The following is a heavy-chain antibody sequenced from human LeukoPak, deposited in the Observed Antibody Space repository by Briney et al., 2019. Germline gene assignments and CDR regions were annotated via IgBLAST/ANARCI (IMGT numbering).Heavy chain of an antibody. J-gene: IGHJ2*01. CDR3: ARSDWGSWYFDL. Sequence: SETLSLTCTVSGVSISSYYWSWIRQPPGKGLEWVGYIHYSGTTNYNPSLKSRVTISVDTSKNHFSLRLTSVTAADTAVYSCARSDWGSWYFDLWGRGTLVTVSS. CDR2: IHYSGTT. CDR1: GVSISSYY. V-gene: IGHV4-59*01. D-gene: IGHD3-9*01.